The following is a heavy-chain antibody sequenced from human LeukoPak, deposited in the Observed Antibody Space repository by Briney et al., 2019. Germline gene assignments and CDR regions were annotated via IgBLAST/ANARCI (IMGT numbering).Heavy chain of an antibody. J-gene: IGHJ4*02. CDR2: INWNGDST. Sequence: PGGSLRLSCAASGFTFDDYGMSWVRQAPGKGLAWVSGINWNGDSTGYADSVKGRFTISGDNAKNSLYLQMNSLRAEDTALYYCARDQYSSSWYYFDYWGQGTLVSVSS. V-gene: IGHV3-20*04. D-gene: IGHD6-13*01. CDR1: GFTFDDYG. CDR3: ARDQYSSSWYYFDY.